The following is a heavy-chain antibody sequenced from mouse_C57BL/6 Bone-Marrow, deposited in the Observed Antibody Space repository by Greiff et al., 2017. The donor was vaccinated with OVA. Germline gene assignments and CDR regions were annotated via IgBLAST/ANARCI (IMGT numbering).Heavy chain of an antibody. V-gene: IGHV2-2*01. Sequence: QVHVKQSGPGLVQPSQSLSITCTVSGFSLTSYGVHWVRQSPGKGLEWLGVIWSGGSTDYNAAFISRLSISKDNSKSQVFFKMNSLQADDTAIYYCARNWNYGSSFFFDYWGQGTTLTVSS. J-gene: IGHJ2*01. CDR1: GFSLTSYG. D-gene: IGHD1-1*01. CDR3: ARNWNYGSSFFFDY. CDR2: IWSGGST.